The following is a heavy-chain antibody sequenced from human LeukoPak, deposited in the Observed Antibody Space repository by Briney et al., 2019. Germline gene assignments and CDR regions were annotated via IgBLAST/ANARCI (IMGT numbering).Heavy chain of an antibody. CDR3: ARGTYYDILTGYWGCFDY. CDR2: INPSGGST. V-gene: IGHV1-46*01. D-gene: IGHD3-9*01. CDR1: GYTFTSYY. J-gene: IGHJ4*02. Sequence: VASVKVSCKASGYTFTSYYMHWVRQAPGQGLEWMGIINPSGGSTSYAQKFQGRVTMTRDMSTSTVYMELSSLRSEDTAVYYCARGTYYDILTGYWGCFDYWGQGTLVTVSS.